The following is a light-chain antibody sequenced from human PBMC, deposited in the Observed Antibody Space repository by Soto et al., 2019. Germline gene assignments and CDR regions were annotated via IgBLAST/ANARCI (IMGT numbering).Light chain of an antibody. CDR2: ENN. CDR3: GTWDSSLSAVYV. Sequence: QSVLTQPPSVPAAPGQKVTISCSGSSPNIGNNYVSWYQQLPGTAPKLLIYENNKRPSGIPDRFSGSKSGTSATLGITGLQTGDDADYYCGTWDSSLSAVYVFGTGTRSPS. J-gene: IGLJ1*01. CDR1: SPNIGNNY. V-gene: IGLV1-51*02.